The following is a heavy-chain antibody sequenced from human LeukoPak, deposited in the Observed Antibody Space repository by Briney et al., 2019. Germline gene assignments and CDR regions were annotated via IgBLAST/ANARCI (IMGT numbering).Heavy chain of an antibody. V-gene: IGHV4-4*09. Sequence: SETLSLTCTVSGDSVSSYYWTWIRQPPGKGLEWIGYISTSGSTNYNPSLKSRVTMSVDTSKNQFSLELSSVTAADTAVYCCARQNSGSYYTAFDYWGQGTLVTVSS. CDR1: GDSVSSYY. CDR2: ISTSGST. J-gene: IGHJ4*02. D-gene: IGHD1-26*01. CDR3: ARQNSGSYYTAFDY.